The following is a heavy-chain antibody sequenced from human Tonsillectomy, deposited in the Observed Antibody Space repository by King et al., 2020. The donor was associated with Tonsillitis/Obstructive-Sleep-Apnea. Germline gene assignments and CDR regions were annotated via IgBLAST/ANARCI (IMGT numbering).Heavy chain of an antibody. CDR1: GGSISSYY. CDR3: ARIPRTSFFDY. CDR2: IYYSGST. D-gene: IGHD2-2*01. J-gene: IGHJ4*02. Sequence: VQLQESGPGLVKPSETLSLTCTVSGGSISSYYWSWIRQPPGKGLEWIGYIYYSGSTNYNPSLKSRVTISVDTSKNQFSLKLSSVTAADTAVYYRARIPRTSFFDYWGQGTLVTVSS. V-gene: IGHV4-59*01.